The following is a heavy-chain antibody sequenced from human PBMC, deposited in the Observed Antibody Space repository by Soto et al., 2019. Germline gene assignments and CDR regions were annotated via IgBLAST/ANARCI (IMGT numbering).Heavy chain of an antibody. Sequence: QVQLVQSGAEVKKPGAAVKVSCKASGYTLTSYDISWVREAPGQGLEWMGWISTYNGNTNYAQKLQGRVTMTTDPSTSTAYMELRSLRSDDTAVYYCARGCRVAATRWWFDPWGQGTLVTVSS. J-gene: IGHJ5*02. V-gene: IGHV1-18*01. D-gene: IGHD2-15*01. CDR1: GYTLTSYD. CDR3: ARGCRVAATRWWFDP. CDR2: ISTYNGNT.